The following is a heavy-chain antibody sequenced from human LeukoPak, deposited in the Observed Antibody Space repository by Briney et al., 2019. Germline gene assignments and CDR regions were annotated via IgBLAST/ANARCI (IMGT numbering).Heavy chain of an antibody. CDR1: GASLSSYF. CDR3: ARAYWTEWERKDGYYFDY. J-gene: IGHJ4*02. CDR2: IYYDGYP. Sequence: SETLSLTCNVSGASLSSYFWSWIRQPPGKGLEWIGYIYYDGYPNYSPSLKSRVTISVDTSKNQFSLKLSSVTAADTAVYYCARAYWTEWERKDGYYFDYWGQGTLVTVSS. V-gene: IGHV4-59*01. D-gene: IGHD1-26*01.